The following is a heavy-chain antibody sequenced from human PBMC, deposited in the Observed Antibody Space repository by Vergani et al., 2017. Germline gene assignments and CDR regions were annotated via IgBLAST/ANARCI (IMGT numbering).Heavy chain of an antibody. CDR3: ARHFRGYSYGFDY. D-gene: IGHD5-18*01. Sequence: QVQLPESVPGLVKPSETLSLTCTVSGCSLSSYYWSWIRQPPGKGLEWIGSIYYSGSTKYNPSLKSRVPISVDTSKNQFSLKLSSVTAADTAVYYCARHFRGYSYGFDYWGQGTLVTVSS. J-gene: IGHJ4*02. V-gene: IGHV4-59*08. CDR2: IYYSGST. CDR1: GCSLSSYY.